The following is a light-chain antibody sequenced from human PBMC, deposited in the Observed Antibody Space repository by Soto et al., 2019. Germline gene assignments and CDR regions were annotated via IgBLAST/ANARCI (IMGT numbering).Light chain of an antibody. V-gene: IGKV3-15*01. CDR3: QQYNGWPIT. CDR1: QSVSNN. J-gene: IGKJ5*01. CDR2: GAS. Sequence: VLSQSPGTLSLYPGERATLSCRASQSVSNNYLAWYQQKPGQAPRLLIYGASTRATGFPARFSGSGSGTEFTLTISSLQSEDFAVYYCQQYNGWPITFGQGTLPAVK.